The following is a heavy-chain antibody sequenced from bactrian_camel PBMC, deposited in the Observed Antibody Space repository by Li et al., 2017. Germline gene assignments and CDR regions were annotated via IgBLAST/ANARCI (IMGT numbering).Heavy chain of an antibody. D-gene: IGHD2*01. Sequence: VQLVESGGGLVQPGGSLRLSCAASGAMNRCIGWFRQPPGKEREGVTRMTSAGSTDYADYVKGRFTISRDNTKNTVYLQISDLKPEDTALYYCAARSAGYYKQCGLDYEYEWLGQGTQVTVS. V-gene: IGHV3S53*01. CDR3: AARSAGYYKQCGLDYEYEW. J-gene: IGHJ4*01. CDR2: MTSAGST. CDR1: GAMNRC.